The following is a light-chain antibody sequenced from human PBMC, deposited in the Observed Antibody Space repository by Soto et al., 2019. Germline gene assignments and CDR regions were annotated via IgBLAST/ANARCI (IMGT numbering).Light chain of an antibody. CDR3: QQYNSYPVT. CDR2: DAS. V-gene: IGKV1-5*01. J-gene: IGKJ1*01. Sequence: DIQMSQSPSTLSASVGDRVTIPCRASQSISSWLAWYQQKPGKAPKLLIYDASSLESGVPARFSGSGSGTEFTLTISSLQPDDFATYYCQQYNSYPVTFGQGTKVDIK. CDR1: QSISSW.